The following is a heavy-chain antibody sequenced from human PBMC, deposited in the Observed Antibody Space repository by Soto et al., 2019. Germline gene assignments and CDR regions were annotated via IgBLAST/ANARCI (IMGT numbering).Heavy chain of an antibody. Sequence: GGSLRLSCAASGFTFSSYAMSWVRQAPGKGLEWVSAISGSGGSTYYADSVKGRFTISRDNSKNTLYLQMNSLRAEDTAVYYCAKGRGTIFGVVISLDYWGQGTLVTVSS. CDR2: ISGSGGST. CDR3: AKGRGTIFGVVISLDY. CDR1: GFTFSSYA. V-gene: IGHV3-23*01. D-gene: IGHD3-3*01. J-gene: IGHJ4*02.